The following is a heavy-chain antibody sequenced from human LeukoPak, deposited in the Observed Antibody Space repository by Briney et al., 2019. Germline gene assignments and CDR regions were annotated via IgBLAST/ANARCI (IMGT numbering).Heavy chain of an antibody. J-gene: IGHJ5*02. CDR3: ARGRYSSSPASNNWFDP. Sequence: ASVKVSCKASGYTFTSYYMHWVRQAPGQGLEWMGIINPSGGSTSYAQKFQGRVTMTRDTSISTAYMELSSLRSEDTAVYYCARGRYSSSPASNNWFDPWGQGTLVTVSS. V-gene: IGHV1-46*01. CDR1: GYTFTSYY. CDR2: INPSGGST. D-gene: IGHD6-6*01.